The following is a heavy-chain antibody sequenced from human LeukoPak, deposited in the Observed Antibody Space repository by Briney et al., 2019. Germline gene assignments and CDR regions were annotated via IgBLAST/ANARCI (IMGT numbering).Heavy chain of an antibody. Sequence: SETLSLTCTVSGGSISSSSYYWGWIRQPPGKGLEWIGSIYYSGSTYYNPSLKNRVTISVDTSKNQFSLKLSSVTAADTAVYYCARRAEYSSPFYYYYYMDVWGKGTTVTVSS. CDR2: IYYSGST. D-gene: IGHD6-6*01. CDR3: ARRAEYSSPFYYYYYMDV. J-gene: IGHJ6*03. V-gene: IGHV4-39*01. CDR1: GGSISSSSYY.